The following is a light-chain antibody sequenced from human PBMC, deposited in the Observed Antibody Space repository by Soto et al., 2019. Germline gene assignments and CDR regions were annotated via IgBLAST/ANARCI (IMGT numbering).Light chain of an antibody. CDR1: SSDVGGYNY. CDR2: EVS. Sequence: QSALTQPASVSGSPGQSITISCTGTSSDVGGYNYVSWYQQHPGKAPKLMIYEVSNRPSGVSNRFSGSKSGNTASLTISGLQAEDEADYYCSSYTRSSCLVFGTGTKVTVL. J-gene: IGLJ1*01. V-gene: IGLV2-14*01. CDR3: SSYTRSSCLV.